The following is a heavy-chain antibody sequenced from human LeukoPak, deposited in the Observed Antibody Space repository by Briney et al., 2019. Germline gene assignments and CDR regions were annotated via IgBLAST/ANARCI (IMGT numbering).Heavy chain of an antibody. J-gene: IGHJ4*02. CDR2: INPNSGGT. CDR1: GXX. Sequence: GXXXXLVRQAPGQGXEWMGWINPNSGGTNYAQKFQGRVTMTRDTSISTAYMELSRLRSDDTAVYYCARVYSNHFDYWGQGTLVTVSS. CDR3: ARVYSNHFDY. V-gene: IGHV1-2*02. D-gene: IGHD4-11*01.